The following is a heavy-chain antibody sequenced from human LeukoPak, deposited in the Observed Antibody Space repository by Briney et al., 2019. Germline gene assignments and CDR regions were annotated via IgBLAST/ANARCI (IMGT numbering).Heavy chain of an antibody. D-gene: IGHD3-10*01. Sequence: KPSETLSLTCAVYGGSFSGYYWSWIRQPPGKGLEWIGEINHSGSTNYNPSLKSRVTISVDTSKNQFSLKLSSVTAADTAVYYCARALSRTMGRVSYYFDYWGQGTLVTVSS. CDR1: GGSFSGYY. CDR2: INHSGST. CDR3: ARALSRTMGRVSYYFDY. V-gene: IGHV4-34*01. J-gene: IGHJ4*02.